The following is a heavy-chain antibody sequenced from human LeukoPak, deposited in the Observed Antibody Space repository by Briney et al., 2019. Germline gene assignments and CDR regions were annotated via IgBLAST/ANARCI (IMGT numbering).Heavy chain of an antibody. CDR2: MNTTGST. V-gene: IGHV4-61*09. CDR1: GDSISIGSYY. CDR3: ARDWDF. J-gene: IGHJ4*02. Sequence: SETLSLTCTVSGDSISIGSYYWSWLRQPAGKGLEWIGHMNTTGSTKYNPSLKSRVTISVDTSNNQFSLKLSSVPAADTAVYYCARDWDFWGQGTLVTVSS.